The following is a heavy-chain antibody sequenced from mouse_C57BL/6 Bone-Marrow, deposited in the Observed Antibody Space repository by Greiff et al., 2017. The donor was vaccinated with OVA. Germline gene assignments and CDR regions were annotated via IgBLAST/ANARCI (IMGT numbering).Heavy chain of an antibody. CDR1: GYSFTGYY. V-gene: IGHV1-42*01. Sequence: EVQLQQSGPELVKPGASVKISCKASGYSFTGYYMNWVKQSPEKSLEWIGELNPSTGGTTYKQKFKAKATLTVDKYSSTAYMQLKSLTSEDSAVYYCARRGLWCAYWGQGTLVTVSA. J-gene: IGHJ3*01. D-gene: IGHD2-2*01. CDR3: ARRGLWCAY. CDR2: LNPSTGGT.